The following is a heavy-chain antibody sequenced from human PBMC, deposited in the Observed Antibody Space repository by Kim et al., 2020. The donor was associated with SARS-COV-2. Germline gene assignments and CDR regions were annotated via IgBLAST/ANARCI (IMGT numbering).Heavy chain of an antibody. D-gene: IGHD2-8*01. J-gene: IGHJ3*02. CDR2: IIPIFGTA. Sequence: SVKVSCKASGGTFSIYVINWVRQAPGQGLEWMGGIIPIFGTANYAQKFQDRITITADESTSTAYMELSSLRSDDTALYYCARRESKWDAFDIWGQVTMV. V-gene: IGHV1-69*13. CDR1: GGTFSIYV. CDR3: ARRESKWDAFDI.